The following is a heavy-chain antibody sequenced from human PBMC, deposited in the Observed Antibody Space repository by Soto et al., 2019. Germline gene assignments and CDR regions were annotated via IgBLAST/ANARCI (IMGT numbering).Heavy chain of an antibody. CDR1: GFSLSTSEVG. V-gene: IGHV2-5*02. D-gene: IGHD3-9*01. Sequence: QITLKESGPPLVKPTQTLTLTCTFSGFSLSTSEVGVGWIRQPPGKALEWLALIYWDDDKRYSPSLKTRLAIPKDTSQNQVVLTMTNMDPVDTATYYCAHRFDWYYFNYWGQGTLVTVSS. CDR2: IYWDDDK. CDR3: AHRFDWYYFNY. J-gene: IGHJ4*02.